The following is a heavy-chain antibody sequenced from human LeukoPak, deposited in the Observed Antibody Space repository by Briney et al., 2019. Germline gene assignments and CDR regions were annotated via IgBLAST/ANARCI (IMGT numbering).Heavy chain of an antibody. CDR1: GFTFDDYA. CDR3: AKDFRYDSSGIDY. V-gene: IGHV3-9*01. CDR2: ISWNSGSI. D-gene: IGHD3-22*01. Sequence: GGSLRLSCAASGFTFDDYATHWVRQAPGKGLEWVSGISWNSGSIGYADSVKGRFTISRDNAKNSLCLQMNSLRAEDTALYYCAKDFRYDSSGIDYWGQGTLVTVSS. J-gene: IGHJ4*02.